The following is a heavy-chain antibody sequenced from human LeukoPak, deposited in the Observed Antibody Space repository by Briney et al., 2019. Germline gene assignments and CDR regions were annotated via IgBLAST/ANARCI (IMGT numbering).Heavy chain of an antibody. CDR2: IGGSGGST. V-gene: IGHV3-23*01. D-gene: IGHD6-13*01. CDR3: AKSGDSSSWYFDY. CDR1: GFTFSSYA. J-gene: IGHJ4*02. Sequence: GGSLRLSCAASGFTFSSYAMNWVRQAPGQGLEGVSPIGGSGGSTYYADSVKGRFTISRDNSRTTVDLQMNTLRAEETAVYFCAKSGDSSSWYFDYWGQGTLVTVSS.